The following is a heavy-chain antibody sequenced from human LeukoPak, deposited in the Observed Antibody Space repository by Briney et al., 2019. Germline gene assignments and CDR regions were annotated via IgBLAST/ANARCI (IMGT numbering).Heavy chain of an antibody. CDR3: ARGLRAVAGTSYWFDP. J-gene: IGHJ5*02. CDR2: TYYRSKWYN. D-gene: IGHD6-19*01. V-gene: IGHV6-1*01. Sequence: SQTLSLTCVISGDSVSSNSAAWNWIRQSPSRGLEWLGRTYYRSKWYNDYAVSVKSRITINPDTSKNQFSLQLNSVTPEDTAVYYCARGLRAVAGTSYWFDPWGQGTLVTVSS. CDR1: GDSVSSNSAA.